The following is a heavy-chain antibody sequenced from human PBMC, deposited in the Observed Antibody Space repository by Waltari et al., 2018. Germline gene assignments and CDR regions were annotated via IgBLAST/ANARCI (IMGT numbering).Heavy chain of an antibody. J-gene: IGHJ4*02. Sequence: QVQLVESGGDVVQPGRSLRLSCAASGFTFSSYGMHWVRQAPGKGLEWVAVIWFDGSNKYYADSVKGRFTISRDNSKNTLYLQMNSLRAEDTAMYYCAKDLTIFGVVPKIDYWGQGTLVTVSS. CDR3: AKDLTIFGVVPKIDY. CDR2: IWFDGSNK. D-gene: IGHD3-3*01. V-gene: IGHV3-30*18. CDR1: GFTFSSYG.